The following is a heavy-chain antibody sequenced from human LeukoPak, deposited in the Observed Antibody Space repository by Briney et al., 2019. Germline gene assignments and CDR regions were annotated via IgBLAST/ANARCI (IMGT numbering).Heavy chain of an antibody. CDR2: IDPSDSYT. V-gene: IGHV5-10-1*01. J-gene: IGHJ4*02. CDR3: ARHDGGGYYPVDF. CDR1: GYSFTSYW. Sequence: GESLKISFKGSGYSFTSYWISWVRQMPGKGLEWMGNIDPSDSYTKYSPSFQGHVTISADKSISTTWLQWSSLKSSDSAMYYCARHDGGGYYPVDFWGQGTLVTVSS. D-gene: IGHD3-22*01.